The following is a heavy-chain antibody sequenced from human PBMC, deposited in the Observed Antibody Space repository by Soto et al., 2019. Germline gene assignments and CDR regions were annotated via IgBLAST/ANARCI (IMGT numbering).Heavy chain of an antibody. V-gene: IGHV3-7*03. CDR3: ARDHLILPAHDLFYGSDV. CDR1: GLIFSMYS. CDR2: IPQDGVDG. Sequence: GGSLRLSCEVSGLIFSMYSMSWVRQTPGKGLEWVAKIPQDGVDGHYADAVKGRFTISRDNGKNSLYLQMNNLRAEDTAVYYCARDHLILPAHDLFYGSDVWGRGAKVTVYS. D-gene: IGHD2-21*02. J-gene: IGHJ6*02.